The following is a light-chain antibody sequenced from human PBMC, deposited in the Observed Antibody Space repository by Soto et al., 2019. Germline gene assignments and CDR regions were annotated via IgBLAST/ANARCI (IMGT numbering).Light chain of an antibody. CDR1: QSISNN. CDR2: TAS. J-gene: IGKJ4*01. Sequence: MTQSPATLSVSPGERATLSCRASQSISNNLAWYQQKPGEAPNLLIHTASTLHGGVPSRFSGSGSGTDFTLTITSLQAEDFATYYCQQTRAYPSTFGGGTKVDIK. V-gene: IGKV1-8*01. CDR3: QQTRAYPST.